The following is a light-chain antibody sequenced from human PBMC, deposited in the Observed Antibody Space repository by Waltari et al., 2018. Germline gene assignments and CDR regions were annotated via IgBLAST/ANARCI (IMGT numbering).Light chain of an antibody. V-gene: IGKV3-15*01. Sequence: IVMTQSPATLSVSPAARATLSCRASQSVSSSLAWYQQKPGQAPRLIIYHASTRATGVPTRFSGSGSGTEFTLTISSLQSEDFAVYYCQRYNNGGKTFGPGTKLEIK. J-gene: IGKJ2*01. CDR3: QRYNNGGKT. CDR2: HAS. CDR1: QSVSSS.